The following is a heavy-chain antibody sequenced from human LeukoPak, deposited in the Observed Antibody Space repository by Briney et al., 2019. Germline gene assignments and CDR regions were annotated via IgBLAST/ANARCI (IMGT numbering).Heavy chain of an antibody. J-gene: IGHJ5*02. D-gene: IGHD3-10*01. CDR2: ISAYNGNT. CDR1: GYTFTSYG. CDR3: ARALQVTMVRGVITFWFDP. V-gene: IGHV1-18*01. Sequence: ASVKVSCKASGYTFTSYGISWVRQAPGQGLEWMGWISAYNGNTNYAQKLQGRVTMTTDTSTSTAYMELRSLRSEDTAVYYCARALQVTMVRGVITFWFDPWGQGTLVTVSS.